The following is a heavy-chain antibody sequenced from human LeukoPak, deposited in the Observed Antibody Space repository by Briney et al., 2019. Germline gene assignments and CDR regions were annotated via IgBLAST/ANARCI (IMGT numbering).Heavy chain of an antibody. D-gene: IGHD4-11*01. J-gene: IGHJ5*02. CDR2: IIPIFGTA. V-gene: IGHV1-69*05. CDR3: ARDRPPDDYSNYPNWFDP. CDR1: GGTFSSYA. Sequence: SSVKVSCKASGGTFSSYAISWVRQAPGQGLEWMGGIIPIFGTANYAQKFQGRVTITTDESTSTAYMELSSLRSEDTAVYYCARDRPPDDYSNYPNWFDPWGQGTLVTVSS.